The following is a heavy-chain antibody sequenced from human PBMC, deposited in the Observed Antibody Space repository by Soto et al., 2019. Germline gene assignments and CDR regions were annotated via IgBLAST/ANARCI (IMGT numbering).Heavy chain of an antibody. V-gene: IGHV4-30-2*01. Sequence: SETLSLTCAVSGGSISSGGYSWSWIRQPPGKGLEWIGYIYHSGSTYYNPSLKSRVTISVDRSKNQFSLKLSSVTAADTAVYYCARVSGLILWFGELLSTGGYYFDYWGQGTLVTVSS. J-gene: IGHJ4*02. CDR1: GGSISSGGYS. D-gene: IGHD3-10*01. CDR3: ARVSGLILWFGELLSTGGYYFDY. CDR2: IYHSGST.